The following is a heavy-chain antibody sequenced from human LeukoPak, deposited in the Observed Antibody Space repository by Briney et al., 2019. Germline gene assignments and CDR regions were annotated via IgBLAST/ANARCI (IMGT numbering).Heavy chain of an antibody. Sequence: GGSLRLSCAASGFTFSSHAMHWVRQAPGKGLEYVSAITSNRGSTYYANFVKGRFTISRDNSKNTLFLQLGNLRHEDMAVYYCATSDGAHWGQGILVTVSS. CDR1: GFTFSSHA. CDR2: ITSNRGST. D-gene: IGHD5-24*01. J-gene: IGHJ4*02. CDR3: ATSDGAH. V-gene: IGHV3-64*01.